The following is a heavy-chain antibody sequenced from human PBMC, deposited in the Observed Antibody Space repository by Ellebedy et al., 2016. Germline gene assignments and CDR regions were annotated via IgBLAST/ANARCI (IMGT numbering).Heavy chain of an antibody. D-gene: IGHD6-19*01. CDR2: VFHTGTT. V-gene: IGHV4-59*02. Sequence: SETLSLTCNVSGGSVSSDYWNWIRRPPGKGLEWIGYVFHTGTTNYNPSLKSRVTVSVDTSKNQFSLTLTSVTAADTAVYYCAKWNGGWYAFDVWGQGTMVTVSS. CDR1: GGSVSSDY. J-gene: IGHJ3*01. CDR3: AKWNGGWYAFDV.